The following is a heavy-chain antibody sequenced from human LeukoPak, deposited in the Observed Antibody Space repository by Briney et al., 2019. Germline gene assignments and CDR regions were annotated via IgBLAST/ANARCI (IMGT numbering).Heavy chain of an antibody. CDR1: GYTLTELS. Sequence: ASVKVSCKVSGYTLTELSMHWARQAPGKGLEWMGGFDPEDGETIYAQKFQGRVTMTEDTSTDTAYMELSSLRSEDTAVYYCATDRGSGCAPRLYYWGQGTLVTVSS. CDR2: FDPEDGET. J-gene: IGHJ4*02. CDR3: ATDRGSGCAPRLYY. V-gene: IGHV1-24*01. D-gene: IGHD1-26*01.